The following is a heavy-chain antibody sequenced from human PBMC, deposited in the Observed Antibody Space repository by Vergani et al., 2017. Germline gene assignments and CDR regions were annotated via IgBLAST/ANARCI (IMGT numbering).Heavy chain of an antibody. CDR2: IWYDGSNK. D-gene: IGHD3-22*01. Sequence: QVQLVESGGGVVQPGRSLRLSCAASGFTFSSYGMHWVRQAPGKGLEWVAVIWYDGSNKYYADSVKGRFTISRDNSKNTLYLQMNSLRAEDTAVYYCARGFYDSSGYVPDYWGQGTLVTVSS. J-gene: IGHJ4*02. V-gene: IGHV3-33*01. CDR3: ARGFYDSSGYVPDY. CDR1: GFTFSSYG.